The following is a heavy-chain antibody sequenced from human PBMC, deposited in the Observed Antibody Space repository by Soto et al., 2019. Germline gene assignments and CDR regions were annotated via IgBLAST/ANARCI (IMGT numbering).Heavy chain of an antibody. D-gene: IGHD3-10*01. CDR3: VIELKYYYGSGSGRGGFDY. V-gene: IGHV1-46*01. CDR2: INPSGGST. Sequence: GASVEVSCRASGYAVTSYYMHWVRQAPGQGLEWMGIINPSGGSTSYAQKFQGRVTMTRDTSTSTVYMELSSLRSEDTAVYYPVIELKYYYGSGSGRGGFDYWGKGTLVTVSS. CDR1: GYAVTSYY. J-gene: IGHJ4*02.